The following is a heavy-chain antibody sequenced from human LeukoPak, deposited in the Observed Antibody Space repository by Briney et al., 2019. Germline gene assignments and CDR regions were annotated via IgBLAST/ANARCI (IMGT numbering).Heavy chain of an antibody. CDR3: ARGWRPYFTYYDFWSGYSPYYYYGMDV. CDR1: GYTFTSYD. CDR2: MNPNSGNT. J-gene: IGHJ6*02. Sequence: ASVKVSCKASGYTFTSYDINWVRQATGQGLEWMGWMNPNSGNTGYAQKFQGRVTMTRNTSISTAYMELSSLRSEDTAVYYCARGWRPYFTYYDFWSGYSPYYYYGMDVWGQGTTVTVSS. D-gene: IGHD3-3*01. V-gene: IGHV1-8*01.